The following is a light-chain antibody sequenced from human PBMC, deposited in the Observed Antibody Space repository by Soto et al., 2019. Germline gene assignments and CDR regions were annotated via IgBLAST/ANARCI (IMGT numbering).Light chain of an antibody. Sequence: EIVMTQSPATLSVSPGERATLSCRASQSVSSNLAWYQQKPGQAPRLLIYGAYTRATGIQARFSGSGSGTEFTLTISSLQSEDFAVYYCKHYVTSLTTFGQGTKVDIK. CDR2: GAY. CDR3: KHYVTSLTT. J-gene: IGKJ1*01. CDR1: QSVSSN. V-gene: IGKV3-15*01.